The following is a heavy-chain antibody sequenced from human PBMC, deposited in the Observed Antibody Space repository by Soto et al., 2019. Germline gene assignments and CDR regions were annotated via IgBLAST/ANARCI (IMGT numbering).Heavy chain of an antibody. V-gene: IGHV3-30*18. Sequence: QVQLVESGGGVVQPGRSLRLSCAASGFTFSSYGMHWVRQAPGKGLEWVAVISYDGSNKYYADSVKGRFTISRDNSKNTLYLQMNSLRAEDTAVYYCPKMISPLYSSSWSFQHWGQGTLVTVSS. CDR2: ISYDGSNK. CDR1: GFTFSSYG. J-gene: IGHJ1*01. D-gene: IGHD6-13*01. CDR3: PKMISPLYSSSWSFQH.